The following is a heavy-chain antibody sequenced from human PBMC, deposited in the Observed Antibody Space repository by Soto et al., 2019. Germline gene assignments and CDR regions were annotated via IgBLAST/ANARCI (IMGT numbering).Heavy chain of an antibody. CDR3: AKDAVISDYGDYSVNWFDP. CDR2: IWYDGSEK. D-gene: IGHD4-17*01. CDR1: GFTFSSHG. J-gene: IGHJ5*02. Sequence: QVQLVQSGGGVVQPGRSLRLSCAASGFTFSSHGMHWVRQAPGKGLEWVAVIWYDGSEKYYGDSVKGRFTISRDNSKNTLYLQMNSLRAEDTAVYYCAKDAVISDYGDYSVNWFDPWGQGTLVTVSS. V-gene: IGHV3-33*03.